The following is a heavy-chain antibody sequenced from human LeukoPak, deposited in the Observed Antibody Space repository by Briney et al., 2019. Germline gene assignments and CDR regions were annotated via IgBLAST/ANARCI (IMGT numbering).Heavy chain of an antibody. V-gene: IGHV1-2*02. Sequence: GASVKVSCKASGYTFTGYYMHWVRQAPGQGLEWMGWINTNSGGTNYAQKFQGRVTMTRDTSISTAYMELSRPRSDDTAVYYCARGVVGATSGLDYWGQGTLVTVSS. D-gene: IGHD1-26*01. CDR2: INTNSGGT. CDR1: GYTFTGYY. CDR3: ARGVVGATSGLDY. J-gene: IGHJ4*02.